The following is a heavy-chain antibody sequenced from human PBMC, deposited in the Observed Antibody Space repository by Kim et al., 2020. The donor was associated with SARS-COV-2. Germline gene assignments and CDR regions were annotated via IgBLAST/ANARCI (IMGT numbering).Heavy chain of an antibody. D-gene: IGHD3-3*01. J-gene: IGHJ6*02. V-gene: IGHV4-34*01. CDR1: VGSFSDYH. Sequence: SETLSLTCAVYVGSFSDYHWTWIRQSPGKGLEWIGEIDHSGATNYTPSLKSRVAISVDTSKNQFSLKLKSVTAADTAVYFCGRGRAGVVPSPIMGLGPYYDYYVLDVWGQGTAVSVSS. CDR2: IDHSGAT. CDR3: GRGRAGVVPSPIMGLGPYYDYYVLDV.